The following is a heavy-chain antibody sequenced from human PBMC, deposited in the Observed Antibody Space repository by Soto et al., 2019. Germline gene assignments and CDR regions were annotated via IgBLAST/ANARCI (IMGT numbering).Heavy chain of an antibody. D-gene: IGHD3-16*01. CDR2: IWYDGSNK. V-gene: IGHV3-33*01. Sequence: QVQLVESGGGVVQPGRSLRLSCAASGFTFSSYGMHWVRQAPGKGLEWVAVIWYDGSNKYYADSVKGRFTISRDNSKKTLYLQMNSLRGEDTAVYYCARGEGFHYWGQGTLVTVSS. CDR1: GFTFSSYG. CDR3: ARGEGFHY. J-gene: IGHJ4*02.